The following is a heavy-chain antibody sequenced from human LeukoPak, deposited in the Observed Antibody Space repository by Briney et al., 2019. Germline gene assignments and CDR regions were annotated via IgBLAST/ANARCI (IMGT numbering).Heavy chain of an antibody. CDR2: IYYSGST. D-gene: IGHD6-13*01. Sequence: PSETLSLTCTVSGGSISNGDYYWSWIRQPPGKGLEWIGYIYYSGSTYYNPSLKSRVTISVDASKNQFSLKLSSVTAADTAVYYCARGGGAAASLPGDFDYWGQGTLVTVSS. CDR3: ARGGGAAASLPGDFDY. V-gene: IGHV4-30-4*01. CDR1: GGSISNGDYY. J-gene: IGHJ4*02.